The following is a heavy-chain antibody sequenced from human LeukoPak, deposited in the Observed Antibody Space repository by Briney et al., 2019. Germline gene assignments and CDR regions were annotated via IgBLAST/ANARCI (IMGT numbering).Heavy chain of an antibody. Sequence: PGGSLRLSCAASGFTFSNYAMHWVRQAPGKGLEWVAVISYDGTNKYYADSVKGRFAISRDNSKNTLYLQMNSLRAEDTAVYYCARSLGGYSDNWDVFGIDYWGQGTLVTVSS. CDR1: GFTFSNYA. CDR2: ISYDGTNK. D-gene: IGHD1-1*01. V-gene: IGHV3-30*09. J-gene: IGHJ4*02. CDR3: ARSLGGYSDNWDVFGIDY.